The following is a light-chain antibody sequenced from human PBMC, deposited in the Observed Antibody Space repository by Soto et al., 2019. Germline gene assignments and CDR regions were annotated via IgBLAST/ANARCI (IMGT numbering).Light chain of an antibody. V-gene: IGKV3-11*01. CDR3: QQRSNWPLT. CDR1: QSVSSSY. Sequence: EMVLTQSPGALALSPGERGTLSCRASQSVSSSYLAWYQQKPGQAPRLLIYDASNRATGIPARFSGSGSETDFTLTISSLEPEDFAVYYCQQRSNWPLTFGGGTKVDIK. J-gene: IGKJ4*01. CDR2: DAS.